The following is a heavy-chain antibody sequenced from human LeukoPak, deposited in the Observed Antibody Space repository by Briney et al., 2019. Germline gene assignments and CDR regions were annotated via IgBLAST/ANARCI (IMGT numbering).Heavy chain of an antibody. CDR1: GFTFDFYW. CDR2: ITNDGSST. D-gene: IGHD6-13*01. J-gene: IGHJ4*02. V-gene: IGHV3-74*01. Sequence: GGSLRLSCAASGFTFDFYWMHWVRQAPGKGLVWVSRITNDGSSTIHADSVKGRFTVSRDNSKNTLYLQMNSLRAEDTAVYYCAKDDSIAAAGTEDYWGQGTLVTVSS. CDR3: AKDDSIAAAGTEDY.